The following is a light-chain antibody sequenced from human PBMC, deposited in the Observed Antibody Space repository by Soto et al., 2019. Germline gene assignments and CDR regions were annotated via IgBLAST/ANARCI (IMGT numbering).Light chain of an antibody. Sequence: DIQMTQSPSTLSASVGDRVTITCRASQSITSGLAWYQQKPGKAPKLLIYDASSLQSGVPSRFSVSGSGTEFTLTISSMQLDDFATYYCHHYNGAFGQGTKLEIK. CDR1: QSITSG. V-gene: IGKV1-5*01. CDR3: HHYNGA. J-gene: IGKJ2*01. CDR2: DAS.